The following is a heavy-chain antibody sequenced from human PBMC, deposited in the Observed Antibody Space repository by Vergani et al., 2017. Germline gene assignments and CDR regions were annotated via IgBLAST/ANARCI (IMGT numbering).Heavy chain of an antibody. V-gene: IGHV1-69*01. CDR2: IIPIFGTA. Sequence: QVQLVQSGAEVKKPGSSVKVSCKASGGTFSSYAISWVRQAPGQGLEWMGGIIPIFGTANYAQKFQGRVTITADESTSTAYMELGSLRSEDTAVYYCARGGGDIVVVPAAAPHYYYYYMDVWGKGTTVTVSS. CDR1: GGTFSSYA. CDR3: ARGGGDIVVVPAAAPHYYYYYMDV. D-gene: IGHD2-2*01. J-gene: IGHJ6*03.